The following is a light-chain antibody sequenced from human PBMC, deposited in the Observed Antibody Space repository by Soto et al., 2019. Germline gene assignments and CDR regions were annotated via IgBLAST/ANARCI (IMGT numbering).Light chain of an antibody. Sequence: EIVLTQSPGTLSLSPGEEATLFCRASQSVRNNWLAWYQQKPGQAPRLLIYDASTRATGIPDRFSGSGSGTDFTLIITRLEPEDFAVYYCQQHGTSPPSWTFGQGTMVEIK. CDR1: QSVRNNW. CDR3: QQHGTSPPSWT. CDR2: DAS. V-gene: IGKV3-20*01. J-gene: IGKJ1*01.